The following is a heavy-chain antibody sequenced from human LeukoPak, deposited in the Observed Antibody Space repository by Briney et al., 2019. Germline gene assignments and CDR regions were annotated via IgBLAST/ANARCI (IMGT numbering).Heavy chain of an antibody. CDR2: IWYDGSNK. CDR3: AKDLFGLSSGWYFGYE. J-gene: IGHJ4*02. D-gene: IGHD6-19*01. V-gene: IGHV3-33*06. CDR1: GFTSSSYG. Sequence: GGSLRLSCAASGFTSSSYGMHWVRQAPGKGLEGVAVIWYDGSNKYYADSVKGRFTISRDNSKNTLYLQMNSLRAEDTAVYYCAKDLFGLSSGWYFGYEWGQGTLVTVSS.